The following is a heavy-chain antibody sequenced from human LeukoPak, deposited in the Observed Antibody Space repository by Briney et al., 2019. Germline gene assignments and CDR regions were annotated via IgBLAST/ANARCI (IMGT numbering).Heavy chain of an antibody. CDR3: ARLELGGYYFDY. J-gene: IGHJ4*02. V-gene: IGHV1-18*01. CDR1: GYTFTSYG. CDR2: ISAYNGNT. Sequence: ASVKVSCKASGYTFTSYGIIWVRQAPGQGLEWMGWISAYNGNTNYAQKLQGRVTMTTDTSTSTAYIELRSLRSDDTAVYYCARLELGGYYFDYWGQGTLVTVSS. D-gene: IGHD3-10*01.